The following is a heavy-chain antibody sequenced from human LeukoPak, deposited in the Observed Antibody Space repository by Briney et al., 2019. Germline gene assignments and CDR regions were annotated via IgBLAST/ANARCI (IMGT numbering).Heavy chain of an antibody. CDR1: GCTFSSYW. J-gene: IGHJ3*02. CDR3: ARDGTWFGDAFDI. V-gene: IGHV3-7*01. Sequence: GGSLRLSCAASGCTFSSYWMSWVRQAPGKGLEWVANIKQDGSEKYYVDSVKGRFTISRDNAKNSLYLQMNSLRAEDTAVYYCARDGTWFGDAFDIWGQGTMVTVSS. D-gene: IGHD3-10*01. CDR2: IKQDGSEK.